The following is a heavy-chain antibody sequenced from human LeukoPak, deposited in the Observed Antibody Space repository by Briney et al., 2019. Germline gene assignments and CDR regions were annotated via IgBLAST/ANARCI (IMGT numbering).Heavy chain of an antibody. Sequence: PSETLSLTCTVSGDSIISYKYYWGWIRQPPGKGLEWLGSIYHRGSTYYNPSLRSRLTISVDTSKNLFSLRLTSVTAADTAVYYRARQGAVVRGYYYFSGMDIWGQGTTVAVSS. CDR1: GDSIISYKYY. V-gene: IGHV4-39*01. J-gene: IGHJ6*02. D-gene: IGHD3-22*01. CDR3: ARQGAVVRGYYYFSGMDI. CDR2: IYHRGST.